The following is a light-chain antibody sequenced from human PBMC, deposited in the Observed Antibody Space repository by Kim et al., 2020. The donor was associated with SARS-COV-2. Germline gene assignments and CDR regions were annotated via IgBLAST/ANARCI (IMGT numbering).Light chain of an antibody. CDR1: LSLVSSGGSIY. CDR2: KVS. J-gene: IGKJ2*01. V-gene: IGKV2-30*01. Sequence: QPASISCRSSLSLVSSGGSIYLNWFRQRPGQSPRRLVYKVSDRDSGVPDRFSGSGSGTDFTLKITRVEAEDVGVYYCMQGTHWPYTFGQGTKLEI. CDR3: MQGTHWPYT.